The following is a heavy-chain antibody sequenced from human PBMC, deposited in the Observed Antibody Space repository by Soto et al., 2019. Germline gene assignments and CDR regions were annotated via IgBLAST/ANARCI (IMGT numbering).Heavy chain of an antibody. Sequence: QVQLVESGGGVVQPGRSLRLSCAASGFTFSSYGMHWVRQAPGKGLEWVAVIWYDGSNKYYADSVKGRFTISRDNSKNTLYLQMNSLRAEDTAVYYCAREDYGDYGIYFDYWGQGTLVTVSS. J-gene: IGHJ4*02. CDR2: IWYDGSNK. CDR1: GFTFSSYG. D-gene: IGHD4-17*01. CDR3: AREDYGDYGIYFDY. V-gene: IGHV3-33*01.